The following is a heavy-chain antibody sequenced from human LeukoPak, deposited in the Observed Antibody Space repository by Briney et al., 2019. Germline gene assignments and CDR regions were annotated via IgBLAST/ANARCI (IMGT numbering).Heavy chain of an antibody. CDR2: LYSGGSL. CDR3: ARGYYYAFSF. J-gene: IGHJ4*02. D-gene: IGHD3-22*01. CDR1: GFTFSSYG. Sequence: GGSLRLSCAASGFTFSSYGMHWVRQAPGEGLEWVSTLYSGGSLNYADSVKGRFTISRDNSKNTLYLQMNTLRAEDTAVYYCARGYYYAFSFWGQGTLVTVSS. V-gene: IGHV3-NL1*01.